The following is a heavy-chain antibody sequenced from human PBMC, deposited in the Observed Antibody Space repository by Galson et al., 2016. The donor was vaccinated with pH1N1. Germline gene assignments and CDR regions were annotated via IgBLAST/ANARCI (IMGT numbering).Heavy chain of an antibody. CDR3: ARAQSASFSSINCAFDY. Sequence: SVKVSCKVSGYTLSELSMHWVRQVSGKGLEWMGGYVPEDGETIYAQKFQGRVTMTEDTSTDTAYMELNSLRSEDTAVYYCARAQSASFSSINCAFDYWGQGALVTVSS. J-gene: IGHJ4*02. V-gene: IGHV1-24*01. CDR2: YVPEDGET. CDR1: GYTLSELS. D-gene: IGHD2-2*01.